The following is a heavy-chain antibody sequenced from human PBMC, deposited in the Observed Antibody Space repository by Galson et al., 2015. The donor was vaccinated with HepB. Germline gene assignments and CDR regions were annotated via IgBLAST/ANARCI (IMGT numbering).Heavy chain of an antibody. D-gene: IGHD3-10*01. CDR3: ARVWGVDAFDI. CDR1: GFTFSSYW. Sequence: SLRLSCAASGFTFSSYWMHWVRQAPGKGLVWVSRISSDGSTTSYADSVKGRFTISRDNAKNTLYLQMNSVRAEDTAVYYCARVWGVDAFDIWGQGTMVTVSS. J-gene: IGHJ3*02. CDR2: ISSDGSTT. V-gene: IGHV3-74*01.